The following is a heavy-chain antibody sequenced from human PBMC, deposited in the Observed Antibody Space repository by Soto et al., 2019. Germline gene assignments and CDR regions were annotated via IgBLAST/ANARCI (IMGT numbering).Heavy chain of an antibody. CDR2: ISAYNGNT. CDR1: GYTFTIYG. Sequence: ASVKVTCKASGYTFTIYGISWVRQAPGQGLEWMGWISAYNGNTNYAQKLQGRVTMTTDTSTSTAYMELRSLRSDDTAVYYCARDGGYSSGWYGGKNWFDPWGQGTLVTVSS. J-gene: IGHJ5*02. CDR3: ARDGGYSSGWYGGKNWFDP. V-gene: IGHV1-18*01. D-gene: IGHD6-19*01.